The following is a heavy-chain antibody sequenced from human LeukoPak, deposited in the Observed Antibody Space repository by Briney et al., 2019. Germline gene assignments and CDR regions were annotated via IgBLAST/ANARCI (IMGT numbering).Heavy chain of an antibody. J-gene: IGHJ4*02. CDR3: ARGSRAGSGGSCSDY. CDR2: ISSSSSYI. CDR1: GFTFSSYS. Sequence: GGSLRLSCAASGFTFSSYSMNWVRQAPGKGLEWVSSISSSSSYIYYADSVKGRFAISRDNAKNSLYLQMNSLRAEDTAVYYCARGSRAGSGGSCSDYWGQGTLVTVSS. V-gene: IGHV3-21*01. D-gene: IGHD2-15*01.